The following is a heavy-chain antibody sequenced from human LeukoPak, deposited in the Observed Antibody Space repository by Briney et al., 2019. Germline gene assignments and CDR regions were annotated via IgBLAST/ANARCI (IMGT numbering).Heavy chain of an antibody. CDR1: GFTFDDYA. V-gene: IGHV3-9*01. D-gene: IGHD4-23*01. Sequence: PGGSLRLSCAASGFTFDDYAMHWVRQAPGKGLEWVSGISRNSDGTSYADSVKGRFTISRDNAKNSLYLQMNSLRAEDTALYYCAKSGTVVPGIFDYWGQGTLVTVSS. CDR3: AKSGTVVPGIFDY. J-gene: IGHJ4*02. CDR2: ISRNSDGT.